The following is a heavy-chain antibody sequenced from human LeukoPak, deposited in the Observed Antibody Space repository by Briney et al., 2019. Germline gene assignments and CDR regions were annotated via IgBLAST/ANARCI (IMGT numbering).Heavy chain of an antibody. CDR1: GFTFSSYS. CDR3: TTKRGYSYGYAD. Sequence: GGSLRLSCAASGFTFSSYSMNWVRQAPGKGLEWVSHISSSSSTIYYADSVKGRFTISRDNSKNTLYLQMNSLRAEDTAVYYCTTKRGYSYGYADWGQGTLVTVSS. CDR2: ISSSSSTI. D-gene: IGHD5-18*01. V-gene: IGHV3-48*01. J-gene: IGHJ4*02.